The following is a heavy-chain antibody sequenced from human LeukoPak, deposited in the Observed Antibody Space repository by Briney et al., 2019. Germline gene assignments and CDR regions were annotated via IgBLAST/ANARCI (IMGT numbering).Heavy chain of an antibody. D-gene: IGHD5/OR15-5a*01. CDR3: ARLLHYERSVYRPVDC. CDR1: GFTFSSHS. Sequence: GGTLRLSCAASGFTFSSHSMSWVRQAPGKGLEGVANVKEAGSEENYVDSVKGRFTISRDNAVKSLYLQMNGLRAEDTAVYFCARLLHYERSVYRPVDCWGQGTLVAVSS. J-gene: IGHJ4*02. CDR2: VKEAGSEE. V-gene: IGHV3-7*01.